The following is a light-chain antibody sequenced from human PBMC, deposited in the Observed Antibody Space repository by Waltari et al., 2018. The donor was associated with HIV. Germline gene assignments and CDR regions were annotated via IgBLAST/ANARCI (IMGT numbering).Light chain of an antibody. CDR3: CSYAGSSIPVV. V-gene: IGLV2-23*02. J-gene: IGLJ3*02. CDR2: DVT. CDR1: SSDVGGYNY. Sequence: HSALTQPASVSGSPGQSITISCTGTSSDVGGYNYVSWYQQHPGKAPKLMIYDVTKRPSGGSNRCSGSKSGNTASLTISGLQAEDEADYYCCSYAGSSIPVVFGGGTKLTVL.